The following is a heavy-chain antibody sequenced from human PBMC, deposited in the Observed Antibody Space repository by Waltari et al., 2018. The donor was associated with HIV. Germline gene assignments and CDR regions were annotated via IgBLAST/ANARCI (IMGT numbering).Heavy chain of an antibody. D-gene: IGHD1-1*01. CDR3: ARGTRPRTHTHYLHWYFDL. V-gene: IGHV3-13*01. CDR1: GFNFIVYD. CDR2: ICTLADT. J-gene: IGHJ2*01. Sequence: EVQLVESGGGALRQGEYLRLSCVASGFNFIVYDMYWGRQVPGGDLDGGSGICTLADTFYPDSVLSRFTISRQNATNSLYLQMNSLTFEDTAVYYCARGTRPRTHTHYLHWYFDLWGRGTLVSVSS.